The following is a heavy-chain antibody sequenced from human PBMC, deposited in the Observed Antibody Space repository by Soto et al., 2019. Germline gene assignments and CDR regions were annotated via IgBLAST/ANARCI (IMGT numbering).Heavy chain of an antibody. CDR2: IFSNNEK. CDR3: ALIKDCSRTDCYLASFDP. V-gene: IGHV2-26*01. D-gene: IGHD2-2*01. CDR1: GSPLNNSRMG. J-gene: IGHJ5*02. Sequence: SGDSPVLPKVSLTLNCAFPGSPLNNSRMGVRWISQPPGKALEVLAHIFSNNEKTYSTSLKSRLTISKDNYRSQVVLTMTNVDPVDSGTYYCALIKDCSRTDCYLASFDPWGQGILVTVSS.